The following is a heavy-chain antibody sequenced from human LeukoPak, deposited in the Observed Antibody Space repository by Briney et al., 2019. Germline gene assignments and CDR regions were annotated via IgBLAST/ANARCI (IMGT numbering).Heavy chain of an antibody. J-gene: IGHJ3*01. CDR3: ATGGSNWHSAFDV. Sequence: PSETLSLTCPVSGGSISNFYWSWIRLPPGKGLEWIGYVYSSGSTNYNPSLKSRLTISVDTSRNQFSLKLNSVTPADTAVYFCATGGSNWHSAFDVWGQGTMVTVSS. D-gene: IGHD6-13*01. V-gene: IGHV4-59*01. CDR1: GGSISNFY. CDR2: VYSSGST.